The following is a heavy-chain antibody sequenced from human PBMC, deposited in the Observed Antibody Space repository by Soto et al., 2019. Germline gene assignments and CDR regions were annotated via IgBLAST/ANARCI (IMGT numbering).Heavy chain of an antibody. J-gene: IGHJ6*04. V-gene: IGHV1-3*01. Sequence: SSVQVSCKASGYTFTSYARHWVRQAPGQRLEWMGWINAGNGNTKYSQKFQGRVTSTRDTSASTAYMELSSLRSEDTAVYYCARGVLRYFDGFNYYGMDVWGKGTTVTVSS. D-gene: IGHD3-9*01. CDR1: GYTFTSYA. CDR2: INAGNGNT. CDR3: ARGVLRYFDGFNYYGMDV.